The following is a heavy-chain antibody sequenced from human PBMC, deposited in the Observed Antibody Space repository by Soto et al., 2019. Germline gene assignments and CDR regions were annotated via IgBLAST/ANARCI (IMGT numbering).Heavy chain of an antibody. Sequence: SVKVSCKASGGTFSSYAISWVRQAPGQGLEWMGGIIPIFGTANYAQKFQGRVTITADESTSTAYMELSSLRSEDTAVYYCARDEQWLVRGKYNWFDPWGQGTRVTVSS. V-gene: IGHV1-69*13. CDR3: ARDEQWLVRGKYNWFDP. J-gene: IGHJ5*02. CDR1: GGTFSSYA. D-gene: IGHD6-19*01. CDR2: IIPIFGTA.